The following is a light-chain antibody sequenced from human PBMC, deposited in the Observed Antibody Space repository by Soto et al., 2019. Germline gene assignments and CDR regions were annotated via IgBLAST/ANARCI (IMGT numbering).Light chain of an antibody. J-gene: IGLJ7*01. CDR1: TGPVTVGHY. CDR2: DTT. Sequence: QAVVTQEPSVTVSPGGTVTLTCGSSTGPVTVGHYPFWFQQKPGQAPRALIYDTTNKHSWTPARLSGSLLGGKATLTLSGAQPEDEAEYYCLLSYSGARVFGGGTQLTVL. V-gene: IGLV7-46*01. CDR3: LLSYSGARV.